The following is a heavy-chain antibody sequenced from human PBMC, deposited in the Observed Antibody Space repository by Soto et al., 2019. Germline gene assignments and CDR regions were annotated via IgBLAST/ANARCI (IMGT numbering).Heavy chain of an antibody. CDR3: ASGPEKRNADYYSFYGVDV. V-gene: IGHV3-21*01. CDR1: GFTFSTYT. CDR2: ISSSSSHM. Sequence: EVLLVESGGGLVKPGGSLRLSCAASGFTFSTYTVNWVRQSPGKGLEWVSSISSSSSHMYYADSAKGRFTISRDNARNSLFLQMNHLRAAETAVYYCASGPEKRNADYYSFYGVDVWGQGTTVTVSS. J-gene: IGHJ6*02. D-gene: IGHD2-21*02.